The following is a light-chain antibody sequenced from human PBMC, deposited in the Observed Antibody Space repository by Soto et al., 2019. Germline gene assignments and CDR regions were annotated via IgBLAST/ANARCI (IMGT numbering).Light chain of an antibody. J-gene: IGKJ1*01. CDR3: MQALQTPWT. Sequence: DIVMTQSPLSLPVTPGEPASISCRSSQSLLHSNGYNYFDWYLXKPGQSPQLXIYLGSNRSSGVPDRFSGSGSGTDFTLKISRVEAEDVAVYYCMQALQTPWTFGQGTKVDIK. V-gene: IGKV2-28*01. CDR1: QSLLHSNGYNY. CDR2: LGS.